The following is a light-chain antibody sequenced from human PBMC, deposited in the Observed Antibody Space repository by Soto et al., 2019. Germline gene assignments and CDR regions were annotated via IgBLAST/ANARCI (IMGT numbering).Light chain of an antibody. V-gene: IGLV2-14*01. CDR1: SSDVGSYKF. J-gene: IGLJ1*01. Sequence: QSVLTQPASVSGSPGQSITISCTGTSSDVGSYKFVSWYQHHPGKAPKLMIYEVSNRPLGVSNRFSESKSGNTASLTISGLQAEDEAEYYCSSYRSSSIVVFGTGTKVTVL. CDR2: EVS. CDR3: SSYRSSSIVV.